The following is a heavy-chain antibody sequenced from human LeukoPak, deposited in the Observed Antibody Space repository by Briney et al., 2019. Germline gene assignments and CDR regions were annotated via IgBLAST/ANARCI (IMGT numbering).Heavy chain of an antibody. CDR3: AKGGYGDYAYFDY. D-gene: IGHD4-17*01. Sequence: PGGSLRLSCAESGFTFSSYVMHWVRQAPGKGLEWVAVIWYDGSNKYYADSVKGRFTISRDKSKNTLYLQMNSLRAEDTAVYYCAKGGYGDYAYFDYWGQGTLVTVSS. CDR2: IWYDGSNK. J-gene: IGHJ4*02. CDR1: GFTFSSYV. V-gene: IGHV3-33*03.